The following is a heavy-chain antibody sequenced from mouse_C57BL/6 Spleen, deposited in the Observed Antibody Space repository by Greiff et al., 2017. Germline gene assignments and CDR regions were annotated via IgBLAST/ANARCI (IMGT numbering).Heavy chain of an antibody. D-gene: IGHD4-1*01. V-gene: IGHV5-17*01. Sequence: EVQLQESGGGLVKPGGSLKLSCAASGFTFSDYGMHWVRQAPEKGLEWVAYISSGSSTIYYADTVKGRFTISRDNAKNTLFLQMTSLRSEDTAMYYCARKDWDGFAYWGQGTLVTVSA. CDR2: ISSGSSTI. J-gene: IGHJ3*01. CDR1: GFTFSDYG. CDR3: ARKDWDGFAY.